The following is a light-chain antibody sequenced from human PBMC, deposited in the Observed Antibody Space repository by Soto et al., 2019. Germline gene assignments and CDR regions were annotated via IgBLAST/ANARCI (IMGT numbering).Light chain of an antibody. J-gene: IGLJ2*01. Sequence: QSVLTQPPSASGTPGQRVTISCSGSTSDIGNNAVNWYQQLPGTAPQLLIYSNNQRPSGVPDRFSGSKSGTSASLAISGLQSEDEADYYCAARDDSLNALFGGGTKLTVL. V-gene: IGLV1-44*01. CDR2: SNN. CDR3: AARDDSLNAL. CDR1: TSDIGNNA.